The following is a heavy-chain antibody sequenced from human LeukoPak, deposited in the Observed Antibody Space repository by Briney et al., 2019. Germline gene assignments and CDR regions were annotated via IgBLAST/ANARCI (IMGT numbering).Heavy chain of an antibody. V-gene: IGHV4-61*01. CDR3: AGLPIITIFGVVPYYYYGMDV. Sequence: PSETLSLTCTVSGGSVSSGSYYWSWIRQPPGKGLEWIGYIYYSGSTNYNPSLKSRVTISVDTSKNQFSLKLSSVTAADTAVYYCAGLPIITIFGVVPYYYYGMDVWGQGTTVTVSS. CDR1: GGSVSSGSYY. CDR2: IYYSGST. J-gene: IGHJ6*02. D-gene: IGHD3-3*01.